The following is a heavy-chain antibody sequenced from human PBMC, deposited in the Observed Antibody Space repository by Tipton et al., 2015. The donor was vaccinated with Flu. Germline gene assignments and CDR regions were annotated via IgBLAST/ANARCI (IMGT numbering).Heavy chain of an antibody. D-gene: IGHD5-18*01. CDR1: GYTFTGYY. Sequence: QSGAEVKKPGASVKVSCKASGYTFTGYYMHWVRQAPGQGLEWMGWINPNSGGTNYAQKFQGRVPMTRDTSISTAYMELRRLRSDDTAVYYCARVRGYSYGYVGAFDIWGQGTMVTVSS. V-gene: IGHV1-2*02. CDR2: INPNSGGT. CDR3: ARVRGYSYGYVGAFDI. J-gene: IGHJ3*02.